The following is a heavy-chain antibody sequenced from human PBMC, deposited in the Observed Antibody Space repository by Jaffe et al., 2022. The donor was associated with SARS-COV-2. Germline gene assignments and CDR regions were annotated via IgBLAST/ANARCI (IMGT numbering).Heavy chain of an antibody. J-gene: IGHJ6*02. V-gene: IGHV3-15*01. Sequence: EVQLVESGGGLVKPGGSLRLSCAASGFTFSNAWMSWVRQAPGKGLEWVGRIKSKTDGGTTDYAAPVKGRFTISRDDSKNTLYLQMNSLKTEDTAVYYCTTDTRVVPAAIGFYYYYGMDVWGQGTTVTVSS. D-gene: IGHD2-2*01. CDR3: TTDTRVVPAAIGFYYYYGMDV. CDR2: IKSKTDGGTT. CDR1: GFTFSNAW.